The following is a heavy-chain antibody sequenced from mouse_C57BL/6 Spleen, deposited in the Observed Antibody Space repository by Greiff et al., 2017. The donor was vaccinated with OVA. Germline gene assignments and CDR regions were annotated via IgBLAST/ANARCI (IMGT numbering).Heavy chain of an antibody. CDR2: IDPSDSST. Sequence: QVQLQPPGAELVKPGASVKLSCKASGYTFTSYWMQWVKPRPGQGLEWLGEIDPSDSSTNYNQKFKGKATSTVDTSSSTAYMQLSSLTSEDSAVYYCARGRVYIDGDAMDDWGQGTSVTAAS. V-gene: IGHV1-50*01. D-gene: IGHD1-3*01. CDR3: ARGRVYIDGDAMDD. J-gene: IGHJ4*01. CDR1: GYTFTSYW.